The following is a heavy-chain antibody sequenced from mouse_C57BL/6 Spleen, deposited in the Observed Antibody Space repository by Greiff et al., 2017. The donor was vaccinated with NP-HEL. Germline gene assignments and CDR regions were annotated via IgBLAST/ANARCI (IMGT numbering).Heavy chain of an antibody. V-gene: IGHV1-76*01. J-gene: IGHJ4*01. CDR1: GYTFTDYY. CDR2: IYPGSGNT. D-gene: IGHD2-5*01. Sequence: QVQLQQSGAELVRPGASVKLSCKASGYTFTDYYINWVKQRPGQGLEWIARIYPGSGNTYYNEKFKGKATLTAEKSSSTAYMQLSSLTSEASAVYFCERCEIPYYSNPYAMDYWGQGTSVTVSS. CDR3: ERCEIPYYSNPYAMDY.